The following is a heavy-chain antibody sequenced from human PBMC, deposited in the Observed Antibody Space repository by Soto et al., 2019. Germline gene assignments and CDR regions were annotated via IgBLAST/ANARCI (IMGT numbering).Heavy chain of an antibody. CDR1: GYTFTSHD. J-gene: IGHJ4*02. CDR3: VRDASSRMVVVVVTD. CDR2: ISPYNGNT. Sequence: ASVKVSCKASGYTFTSHDISWVRQAPGQGLEWMGWISPYNGNTNYAQRLQGRVTMTADTSTSTAYMELRSLRSDDTAVYYCVRDASSRMVVVVVTDWGQGTLVTVSS. V-gene: IGHV1-18*01. D-gene: IGHD3-22*01.